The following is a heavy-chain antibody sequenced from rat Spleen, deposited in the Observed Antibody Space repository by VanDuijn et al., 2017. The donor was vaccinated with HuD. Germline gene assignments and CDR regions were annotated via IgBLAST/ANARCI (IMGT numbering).Heavy chain of an antibody. D-gene: IGHD1-10*01. V-gene: IGHV5-7*01. CDR2: ITYDGNNI. Sequence: EVQLVESDGGLVQPGRSLKLSCAASGFTFSDYYMAWVRQAPTKGLEWVATITYDGNNIFYRDSVKGRFTTSRNNAKSNLYLQMDSMRSEDTATYYCARGNDYALDYWGQGVMVTVSS. J-gene: IGHJ2*01. CDR1: GFTFSDYY. CDR3: ARGNDYALDY.